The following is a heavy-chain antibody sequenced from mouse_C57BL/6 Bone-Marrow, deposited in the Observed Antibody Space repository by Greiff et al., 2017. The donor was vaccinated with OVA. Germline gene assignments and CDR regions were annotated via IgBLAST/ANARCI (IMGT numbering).Heavy chain of an antibody. D-gene: IGHD2-4*01. J-gene: IGHJ1*03. V-gene: IGHV1-26*01. CDR1: GYTFTDYY. Sequence: EVKLQQSGPELVKPGASVKISCKASGYTFTDYYMNWVKQSHGKSLEWIGDINPNNGGTSYNQKFKGKATLTVDKSSSTAYMELRSLTSEDSAVYYCARYDYDVPYWYFDVWGTGTTVTVSS. CDR2: INPNNGGT. CDR3: ARYDYDVPYWYFDV.